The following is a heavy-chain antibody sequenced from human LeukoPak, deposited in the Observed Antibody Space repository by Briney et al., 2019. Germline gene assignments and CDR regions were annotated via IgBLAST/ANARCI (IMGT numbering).Heavy chain of an antibody. V-gene: IGHV4-34*01. CDR3: APYYYGSGTANWFDP. CDR1: GGSFSGYY. CDR2: INHSGST. Sequence: SETLSLTCAVYGGSFSGYYWSWIRQPPGKGLEWIGEINHSGSTNYNPSLKSRVTISVDTSKNQFSLKLSSVTAADTAVYYCAPYYYGSGTANWFDPWGQGTLVTVSS. D-gene: IGHD3-10*01. J-gene: IGHJ5*02.